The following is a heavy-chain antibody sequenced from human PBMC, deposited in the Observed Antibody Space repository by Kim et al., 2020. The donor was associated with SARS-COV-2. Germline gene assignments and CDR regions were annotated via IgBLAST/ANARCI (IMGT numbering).Heavy chain of an antibody. CDR1: GFTFSSYW. Sequence: GGSLRLSCAASGFTFSSYWMTRVRQAPGKGLEWVANIKQDGSEKYYVDSVKGRFTISRDNAKNSLYLQMNSLRAEDTAVYYCAREDGTYGDSPFDYWGQGTLVTVSS. J-gene: IGHJ4*02. V-gene: IGHV3-7*01. CDR3: AREDGTYGDSPFDY. CDR2: IKQDGSEK. D-gene: IGHD4-17*01.